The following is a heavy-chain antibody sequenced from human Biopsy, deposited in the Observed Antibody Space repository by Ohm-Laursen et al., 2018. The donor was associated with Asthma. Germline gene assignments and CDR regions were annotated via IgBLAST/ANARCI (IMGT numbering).Heavy chain of an antibody. CDR2: ISYDGSNK. D-gene: IGHD6-19*01. Sequence: TLSLTCAAFGFTFSSYAMHWVRQAPGKGLEWVAVISYDGSNKYYADSVKGRFTISRDNSKNTLYLQMNSLRAEDTAVYYCAREGIAVAHFDYWGQGTLVTVSS. V-gene: IGHV3-30-3*01. J-gene: IGHJ4*02. CDR3: AREGIAVAHFDY. CDR1: GFTFSSYA.